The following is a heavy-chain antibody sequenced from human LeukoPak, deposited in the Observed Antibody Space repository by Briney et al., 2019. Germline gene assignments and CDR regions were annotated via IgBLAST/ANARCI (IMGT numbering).Heavy chain of an antibody. CDR3: ARGPMDGSGWVDD. J-gene: IGHJ4*02. Sequence: PGGSLRLSCAASGFTVSDNYMSWVRQAPGKGLEWVSLIYSGGSTYYADSVKGRFTISRDNSKNTLYLQMNSLGAEDTAVYYCARGPMDGSGWVDDWGQGTLVTVSS. D-gene: IGHD6-19*01. CDR1: GFTVSDNY. CDR2: IYSGGST. V-gene: IGHV3-66*01.